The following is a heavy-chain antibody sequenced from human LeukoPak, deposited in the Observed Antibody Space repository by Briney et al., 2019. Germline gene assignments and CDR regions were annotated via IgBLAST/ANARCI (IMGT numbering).Heavy chain of an antibody. J-gene: IGHJ3*02. CDR1: CVGKEGYY. Sequence: CVGKEGYYRRWMRHHPKKGLECIGYIYYSWSTYYNPSLKSRVTISVDTSKNQFSLKLSSVTAADTAVYYCARDIRFPDAFDIWGQGTMVTVSS. D-gene: IGHD4-17*01. CDR3: ARDIRFPDAFDI. V-gene: IGHV4-31*02. CDR2: IYYSWST.